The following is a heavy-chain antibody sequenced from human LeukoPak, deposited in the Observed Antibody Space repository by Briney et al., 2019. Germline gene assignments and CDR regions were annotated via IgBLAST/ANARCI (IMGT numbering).Heavy chain of an antibody. J-gene: IGHJ5*02. CDR2: FYYSGST. CDR3: ARQEEYYYDSSGYPNWFDP. D-gene: IGHD3-22*01. CDR1: GGSISSSDSY. V-gene: IGHV4-39*01. Sequence: PSETLSLTCTVSGGSISSSDSYWGWIRQPPGKGLVWIGTFYYSGSTYYNPSLKSRVTISVDTSKNQFSLKLSSVTAADTAVYYCARQEEYYYDSSGYPNWFDPWGQGTLVTVSS.